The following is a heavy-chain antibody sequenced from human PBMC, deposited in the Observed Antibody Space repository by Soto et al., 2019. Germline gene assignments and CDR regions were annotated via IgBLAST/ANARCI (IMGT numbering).Heavy chain of an antibody. V-gene: IGHV1-69*15. CDR3: ARGNHRWLQLWYFDL. D-gene: IGHD5-12*01. CDR1: GGTCSSYT. J-gene: IGHJ2*01. Sequence: QVQLVQSGAEVKKPGSSVTVSCKASGGTCSSYTISWVRQAPGQALDWLGRIIPIFGTADYAQKFQGRVTITADESTSTAYMELSSLRSEDTAVYYCARGNHRWLQLWYFDLWGRGTLVTVSS. CDR2: IIPIFGTA.